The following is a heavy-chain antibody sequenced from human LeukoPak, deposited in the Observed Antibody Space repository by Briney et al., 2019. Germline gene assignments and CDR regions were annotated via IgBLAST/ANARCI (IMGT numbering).Heavy chain of an antibody. CDR2: VISNGGST. J-gene: IGHJ5*02. Sequence: GGSLRLSCAASGFTFNNYAMTWVRQAPGEGLQWVSSVISNGGSTYHADSVRGRFTISRDNSKNTLYLQMNSLRAEDTAIYYCAKVPRQHDNWFDPWGQGTLVTVSS. D-gene: IGHD3-9*01. CDR1: GFTFNNYA. CDR3: AKVPRQHDNWFDP. V-gene: IGHV3-23*01.